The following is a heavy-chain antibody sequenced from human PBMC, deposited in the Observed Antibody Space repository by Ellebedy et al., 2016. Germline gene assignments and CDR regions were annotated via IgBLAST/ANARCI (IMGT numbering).Heavy chain of an antibody. Sequence: GESLKISXAASGFTFSSYAMHWVRQAPGKGLEWVAVISYDGSNKYYADSVKGRFTISRDNSKNSLYLQMNSLRAEDTAVYYCAKDGAGPTHHNWFNPWGQGTLVTVSS. V-gene: IGHV3-30-3*01. J-gene: IGHJ5*02. D-gene: IGHD3-16*01. CDR3: AKDGAGPTHHNWFNP. CDR2: ISYDGSNK. CDR1: GFTFSSYA.